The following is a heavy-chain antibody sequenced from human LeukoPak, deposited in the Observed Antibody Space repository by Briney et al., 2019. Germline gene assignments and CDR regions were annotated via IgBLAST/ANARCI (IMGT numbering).Heavy chain of an antibody. Sequence: GSLRLSRAASGFTFSSYEMNWVRQAPGKGLEWVSYISSGGGTVYYADSVKGRFAISRDNAKNSLYLHMISLRAEDTAVYYCASRGLYYDYVHGFWGHGTLVTVSS. D-gene: IGHD3-16*01. V-gene: IGHV3-48*03. J-gene: IGHJ4*01. CDR2: ISSGGGTV. CDR3: ASRGLYYDYVHGF. CDR1: GFTFSSYE.